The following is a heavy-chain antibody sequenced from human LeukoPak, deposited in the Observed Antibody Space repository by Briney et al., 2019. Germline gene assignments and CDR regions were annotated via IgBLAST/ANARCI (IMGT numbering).Heavy chain of an antibody. CDR1: GGSFSGYY. D-gene: IGHD5-18*01. J-gene: IGHJ4*02. V-gene: IGHV4-34*01. CDR2: INHSGST. CDR3: ARRGYSYGQ. Sequence: SETLSLTCAVYGGSFSGYYWSWIRQPPGKGLEWIGEINHSGSTNYNPSLKSRVTISVDTSKNQFSLKLSSVTAADTALYYCARRGYSYGQWGQGTLVTVSS.